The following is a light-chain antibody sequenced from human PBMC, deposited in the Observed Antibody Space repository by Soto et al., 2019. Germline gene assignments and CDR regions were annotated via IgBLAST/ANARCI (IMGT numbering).Light chain of an antibody. CDR3: QQYGSAPTWT. Sequence: EIVLTQSPGTLSLFPGERATLSCRASQSVTGRYLAWYQQKPGQAPRLLIYGASSRATGIPDRFSGSGSGTDFTRTISRLAPEDFAVYYCQQYGSAPTWTFGQGTKVEIK. J-gene: IGKJ1*01. CDR2: GAS. CDR1: QSVTGRY. V-gene: IGKV3-20*01.